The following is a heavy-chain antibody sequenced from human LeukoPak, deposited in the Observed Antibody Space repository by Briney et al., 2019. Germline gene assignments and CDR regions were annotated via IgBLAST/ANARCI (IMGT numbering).Heavy chain of an antibody. D-gene: IGHD1-7*01. CDR3: ATATTTTPENYYYYYYMDV. V-gene: IGHV4-59*01. CDR2: IYYSGST. J-gene: IGHJ6*03. Sequence: SGTLSLTCTVSGGSISSYYWSWIRQPPGKGLEWIGYIYYSGSTNYSPSLKSRVTISVDTSKNQFSLKLSSVTAADTAVYYCATATTTTPENYYYYYYMDVWGKGTTVTVSS. CDR1: GGSISSYY.